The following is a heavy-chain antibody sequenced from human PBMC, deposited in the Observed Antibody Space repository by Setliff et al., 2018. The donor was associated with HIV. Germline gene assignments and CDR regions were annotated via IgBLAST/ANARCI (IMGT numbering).Heavy chain of an antibody. CDR2: INTYNGNTNYAQNS. V-gene: IGHV1-18*01. D-gene: IGHD2-15*01. CDR1: AYTFSNYG. CDR3: ARDSRDIVVVIAPEPEPYYYYGMDV. J-gene: IGHJ6*04. Sequence: ASVKVSCKASAYTFSNYGISWVRQAPGQGLEWMGWINTYNGNTNYAQNSNYAQKLQGRVTMTTDTSTNTAYMELRSLRADDTAVYFCARDSRDIVVVIAPEPEPYYYYGMDVWGEGTTVTVSS.